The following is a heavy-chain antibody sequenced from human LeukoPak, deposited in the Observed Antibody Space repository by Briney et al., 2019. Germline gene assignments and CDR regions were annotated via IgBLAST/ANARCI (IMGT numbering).Heavy chain of an antibody. CDR3: AKVEDFWSGYYSYLNFDY. Sequence: PGGSLRLSCAASGFTFSSYAMSWVRQAPGKGLEWVSAISGSGGSTYYADSVKGWFTISRDNSKNTLYLQMNSLRAEDTAVYYCAKVEDFWSGYYSYLNFDYWGQGTLVTVSS. J-gene: IGHJ4*02. CDR1: GFTFSSYA. CDR2: ISGSGGST. D-gene: IGHD3-3*01. V-gene: IGHV3-23*01.